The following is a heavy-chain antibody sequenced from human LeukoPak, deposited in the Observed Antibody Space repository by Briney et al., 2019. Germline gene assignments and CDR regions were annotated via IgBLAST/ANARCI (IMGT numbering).Heavy chain of an antibody. Sequence: KPGGSLRLSCAASGFTFSDYYMSWIRQAPGKGLEWVSYISSSGSTIYYADSVKGRFTISRDNAKNSLYLQMNSLRAEDTAVYYCARSIGSIAALPEYFQHWGQGTLVTVSS. J-gene: IGHJ1*01. CDR3: ARSIGSIAALPEYFQH. CDR1: GFTFSDYY. V-gene: IGHV3-11*04. D-gene: IGHD6-13*01. CDR2: ISSSGSTI.